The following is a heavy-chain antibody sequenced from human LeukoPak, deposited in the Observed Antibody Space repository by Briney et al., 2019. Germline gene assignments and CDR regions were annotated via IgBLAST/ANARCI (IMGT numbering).Heavy chain of an antibody. CDR3: ARVGEVIPALYYYYMDV. D-gene: IGHD3-16*01. J-gene: IGHJ6*03. CDR1: GYTFTGYY. CDR2: INPNSGGT. V-gene: IGHV1-2*02. Sequence: GASVKVSCKASGYTFTGYYVHWVRQAPGQGLEWMGWINPNSGGTNYAQKFQGRVTMTRDTSISTAYMELSRLRSDDTAVYYCARVGEVIPALYYYYMDVWGKGTTVTVSS.